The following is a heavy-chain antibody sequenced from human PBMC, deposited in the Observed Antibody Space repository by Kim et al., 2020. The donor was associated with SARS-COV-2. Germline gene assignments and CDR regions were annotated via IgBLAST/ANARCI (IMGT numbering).Heavy chain of an antibody. CDR2: IYSGGST. V-gene: IGHV3-66*01. CDR3: ARLRGYSYGIFDY. CDR1: GFTVSSNY. Sequence: GGSLRLSCAASGFTVSSNYMSWVRQAPGKGLEWVSVIYSGGSTYYADSVKGRFTISRDNSKNTLYLQMNSLRAEDTTVYYCARLRGYSYGIFDYWGQGTLVTVSS. J-gene: IGHJ4*02. D-gene: IGHD5-18*01.